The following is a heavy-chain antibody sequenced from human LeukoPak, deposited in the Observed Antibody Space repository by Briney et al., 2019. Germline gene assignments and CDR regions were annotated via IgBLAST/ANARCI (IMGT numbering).Heavy chain of an antibody. V-gene: IGHV3-30*03. CDR3: STDGTPKFEH. CDR2: ISYDERGK. J-gene: IGHJ1*01. D-gene: IGHD3-16*01. CDR1: GFGFNYYG. Sequence: PGRSLRLSCAASGFGFNYYGMVWFRQSPGKGLEWVATISYDERGKHYADSVQGRFTISRDTSKSVLYLQLDYLRPEDTAVYYCSTDGTPKFEHWGQGTLVTVSS.